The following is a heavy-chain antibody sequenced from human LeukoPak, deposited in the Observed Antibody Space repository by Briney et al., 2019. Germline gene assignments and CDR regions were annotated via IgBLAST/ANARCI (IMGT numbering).Heavy chain of an antibody. CDR2: INPKSGGT. J-gene: IGHJ4*02. Sequence: GASVKISCKASGYTFTGYCIHWVRQAPGQGPEWMGWINPKSGGTNYAQNFQGRVTMTRDTSASTTYMELSRLRSDDTAVYYCARDLGISGWYAPPLGYCDFWGQGTLVTVSS. CDR3: ARDLGISGWYAPPLGYCDF. V-gene: IGHV1-2*02. CDR1: GYTFTGYC. D-gene: IGHD6-19*01.